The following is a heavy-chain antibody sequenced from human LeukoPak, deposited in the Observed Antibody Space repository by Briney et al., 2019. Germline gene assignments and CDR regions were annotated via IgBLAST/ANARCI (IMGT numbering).Heavy chain of an antibody. Sequence: PSETLSLTCTVSGGSISSYYWGWIRQPPGKGLEWIGSIYHSGSTYYNPSLKSRVTISVDTSKNQFSLKLSSVTAADTAVYYCARDSLRNYEQRVDYWGQGTLVTVS. CDR2: IYHSGST. J-gene: IGHJ4*02. CDR1: GGSISSYY. D-gene: IGHD1-7*01. CDR3: ARDSLRNYEQRVDY. V-gene: IGHV4-38-2*02.